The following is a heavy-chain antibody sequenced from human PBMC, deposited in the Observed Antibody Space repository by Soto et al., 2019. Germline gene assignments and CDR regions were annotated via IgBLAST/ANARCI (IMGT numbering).Heavy chain of an antibody. CDR3: AHRPGYCITGTCTHHLFDP. CDR1: GFSLSTDGVG. CDR2: IYWNDEK. Sequence: SGPTLVKPTQTLTLTCTFSGFSLSTDGVGVGWIRQPPGKALEWLALIYWNDEKRYSPSLETRLTSTNDTSKYQAGLTMTNMDPVNTATYCCAHRPGYCITGTCTHHLFDPWGQGILVTVSS. V-gene: IGHV2-5*01. D-gene: IGHD2-8*01. J-gene: IGHJ5*02.